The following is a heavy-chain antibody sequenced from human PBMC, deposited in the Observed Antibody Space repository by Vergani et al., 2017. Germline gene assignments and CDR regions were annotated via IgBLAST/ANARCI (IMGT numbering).Heavy chain of an antibody. Sequence: EVQLVESGGGLVQPGRSLRLSCAASGFTFDDYAMHWVRQAPGKGLEWVSGISWNSGIIRYSDSVKGRFTISRDNAKNSLYLQMNSLRAEDTALYYCAKDIEYYGSGSDYTNKRGRYYYYYGIDVWGQGTTVTVSS. CDR1: GFTFDDYA. CDR2: ISWNSGII. J-gene: IGHJ6*02. D-gene: IGHD3-10*01. CDR3: AKDIEYYGSGSDYTNKRGRYYYYYGIDV. V-gene: IGHV3-9*01.